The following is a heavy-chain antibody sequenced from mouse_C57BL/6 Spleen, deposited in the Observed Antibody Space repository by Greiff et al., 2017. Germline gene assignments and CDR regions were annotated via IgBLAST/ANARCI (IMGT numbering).Heavy chain of an antibody. J-gene: IGHJ3*01. V-gene: IGHV1-18*01. D-gene: IGHD2-4*01. CDR2: INPNNGGT. CDR1: GYTFTDYN. CDR3: ARRYDYWFAY. Sequence: VQLQQSGPELVKPGASVKIPCKASGYTFTDYNMDWVKQSHGKSLEWIGDINPNNGGTIYNQKFKGKATLTVDKSASTAYMELRSLTSEDTAVYYCARRYDYWFAYWGQGTLVTVSA.